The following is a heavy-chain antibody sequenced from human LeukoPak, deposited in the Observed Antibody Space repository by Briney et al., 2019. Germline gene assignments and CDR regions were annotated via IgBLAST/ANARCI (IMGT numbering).Heavy chain of an antibody. CDR2: INPNTGAT. CDR1: GYTFTGYY. Sequence: GASVKVSCRPSGYTFTGYYLHWVRQAPGQVFEWMGWINPNTGATMYAQKFEGGVTLSRDASIDTAYMELTGLRPDDTAVYFCARDRVGSGWPRPYYFEFWGQGTQATVSS. D-gene: IGHD6-19*01. CDR3: ARDRVGSGWPRPYYFEF. V-gene: IGHV1-2*02. J-gene: IGHJ4*02.